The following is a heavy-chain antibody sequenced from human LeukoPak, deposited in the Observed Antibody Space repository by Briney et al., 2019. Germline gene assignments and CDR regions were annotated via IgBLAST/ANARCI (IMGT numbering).Heavy chain of an antibody. D-gene: IGHD1-26*01. V-gene: IGHV5-10-1*01. CDR3: ARREVVGATAFDY. J-gene: IGHJ4*02. Sequence: GESLKISCKGSGYSFTSYWINWVRQMPGKGLEWMGTIDPSDSYTNYSPAFQGHVTMSSVKSISTAYLQWSSLKASDTAVYYCARREVVGATAFDYWGQGTLVTDSS. CDR1: GYSFTSYW. CDR2: IDPSDSYT.